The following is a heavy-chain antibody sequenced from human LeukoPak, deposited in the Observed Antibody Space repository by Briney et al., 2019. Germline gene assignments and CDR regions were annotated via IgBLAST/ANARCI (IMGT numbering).Heavy chain of an antibody. D-gene: IGHD4-17*01. J-gene: IGHJ4*02. V-gene: IGHV1-2*02. CDR1: GYTFTGYY. Sequence: ASVKVSCKASGYTFTGYYMHWVRQAPGQGLEWMGWINPNSGGTNYAQKFQGRVTMTRDTSISTAYMELSRLRSDDTAAYYCARDDYGDPNFDYWGQGTLVTASS. CDR2: INPNSGGT. CDR3: ARDDYGDPNFDY.